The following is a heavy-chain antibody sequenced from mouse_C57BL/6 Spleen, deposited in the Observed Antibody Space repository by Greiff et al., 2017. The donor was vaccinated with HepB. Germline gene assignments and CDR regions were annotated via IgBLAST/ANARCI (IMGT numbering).Heavy chain of an antibody. CDR2: IRSKSSNYAT. CDR3: VRDRGLRRDWYFDV. D-gene: IGHD2-4*01. J-gene: IGHJ1*03. V-gene: IGHV10-3*01. Sequence: EVKLEESGGGLVQPKGSLKLSCAASGFTFNTYAMHWVRQAPGKGLEWVARIRSKSSNYATYYADSVKDRFTISRDDSQSMLYLQMNNLKTEDTAMYYCVRDRGLRRDWYFDVWGTGTTVTVSS. CDR1: GFTFNTYA.